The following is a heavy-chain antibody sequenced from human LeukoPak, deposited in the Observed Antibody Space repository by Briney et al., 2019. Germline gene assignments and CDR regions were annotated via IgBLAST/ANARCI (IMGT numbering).Heavy chain of an antibody. CDR1: GYSFTSYW. CDR2: IYPGNSDT. Sequence: GESLKISCKGSGYSFTSYWIGWVRQMPGKGLEWMGIIYPGNSDTRYSPSFQGQVTISADKSISTAYLQWSSLKASDTAMYYCARSRYMVRGVDYFDYWGQGTLVTISS. D-gene: IGHD3-10*01. V-gene: IGHV5-51*01. J-gene: IGHJ4*02. CDR3: ARSRYMVRGVDYFDY.